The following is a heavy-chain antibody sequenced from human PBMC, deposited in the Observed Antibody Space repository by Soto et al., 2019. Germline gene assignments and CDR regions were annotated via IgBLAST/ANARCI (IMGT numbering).Heavy chain of an antibody. V-gene: IGHV3-9*03. J-gene: IGHJ3*02. Sequence: EVQLVESGGGLVQPGRSLRLSCAASGFTIDDYAMHWVRQPPGKGLEWVSGVSWNSGFTGSADSVKGILSISRDNAKNSSNLQSNSLRAEDLSLYYCVKGGSAPVAILDAFDIWGQGTMVTVSS. CDR2: VSWNSGFT. CDR1: GFTIDDYA. CDR3: VKGGSAPVAILDAFDI. D-gene: IGHD2-2*01.